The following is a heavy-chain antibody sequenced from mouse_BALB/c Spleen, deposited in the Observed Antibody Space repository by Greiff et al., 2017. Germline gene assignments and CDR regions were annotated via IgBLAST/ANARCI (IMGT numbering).Heavy chain of an antibody. CDR1: GFSLTSYG. J-gene: IGHJ3*01. Sequence: QVQLQQSGPGLVAPSQSLSITCTVSGFSLTSYGVHWVRQPPGKGLEWLGVIWAGGSTNYNSALMSRLSISKDNSKSQVFLKMNSLQTDDTAMYYCARGERGNSWFAYWGQGTLVTVSA. CDR2: IWAGGST. D-gene: IGHD2-1*01. CDR3: ARGERGNSWFAY. V-gene: IGHV2-9*02.